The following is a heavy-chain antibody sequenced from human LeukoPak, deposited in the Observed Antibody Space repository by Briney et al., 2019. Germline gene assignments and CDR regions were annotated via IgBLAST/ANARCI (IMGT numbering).Heavy chain of an antibody. CDR3: ATRRVWAPGSGWYWFDP. D-gene: IGHD6-19*01. V-gene: IGHV1-24*01. Sequence: ASVKVSCKVSGYTLTELSMHWVRQAPGKGLEWMGGFDPDDGETIYAQKFQGRVTMTEDTSTDTAYMELSSLRSEDTAVYYCATRRVWAPGSGWYWFDPWGQGTLVTVSS. CDR1: GYTLTELS. J-gene: IGHJ5*02. CDR2: FDPDDGET.